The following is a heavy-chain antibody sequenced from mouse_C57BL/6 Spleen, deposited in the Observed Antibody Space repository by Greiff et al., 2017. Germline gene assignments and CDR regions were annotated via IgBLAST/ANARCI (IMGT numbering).Heavy chain of an antibody. CDR1: GYTFTSYW. Sequence: VQLQQPGAELVKPGASVKLSCKASGYTFTSYWMHWVKQRPGRGLEWIGRSDPNSGGTKYNEKFKSKATLTVDKPSSTAYMQLSSLTSEDSAVYYCAREGEDGSRWYFDVWGTGTTVTVSS. CDR2: SDPNSGGT. J-gene: IGHJ1*03. D-gene: IGHD1-1*01. V-gene: IGHV1-72*01. CDR3: AREGEDGSRWYFDV.